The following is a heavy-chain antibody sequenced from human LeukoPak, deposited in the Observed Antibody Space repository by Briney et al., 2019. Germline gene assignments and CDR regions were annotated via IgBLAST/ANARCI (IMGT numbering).Heavy chain of an antibody. D-gene: IGHD4-23*01. CDR1: GGSISSSSYY. Sequence: SETLSLTCTVSGGSISSSSYYWGWLRQPPGKGLEWIGRIYYSESTYYNPSLKSRVTISVDTSKIQFSLKLSSVTAADTAVYYCARGGPVLTYYCDYWGQGTLVTVSS. J-gene: IGHJ4*02. V-gene: IGHV4-39*01. CDR2: IYYSEST. CDR3: ARGGPVLTYYCDY.